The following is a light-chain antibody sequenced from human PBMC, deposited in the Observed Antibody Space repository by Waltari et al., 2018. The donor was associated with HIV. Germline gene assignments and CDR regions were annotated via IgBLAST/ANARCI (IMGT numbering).Light chain of an antibody. Sequence: QSVLTQPPSASGTPGQRVTISCSGSSSNIGSHTVNWYQQLPGTATKLLIYSNNQPPPGVPDRVAGSKSGTSAPLAISGLQSEDEADYYCTAWDDGLSDPVFGGGTKLTVL. CDR1: SSNIGSHT. CDR3: TAWDDGLSDPV. CDR2: SNN. J-gene: IGLJ3*02. V-gene: IGLV1-44*01.